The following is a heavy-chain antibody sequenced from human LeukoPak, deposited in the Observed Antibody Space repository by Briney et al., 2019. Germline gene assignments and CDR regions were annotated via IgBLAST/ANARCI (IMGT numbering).Heavy chain of an antibody. D-gene: IGHD6-6*01. CDR3: ASRTARGRSFDY. CDR2: IYYGGST. CDR1: GGFISSSSYY. Sequence: SETLSLTCTVSGGFISSSSYYWGWIRQPPGKGLEWIGSIYYGGSTYYNPSLKSRVTISVDTSKNQFSLKLSSVTAADTAVYYCASRTARGRSFDYWGQGSLVTVSS. V-gene: IGHV4-39*01. J-gene: IGHJ4*02.